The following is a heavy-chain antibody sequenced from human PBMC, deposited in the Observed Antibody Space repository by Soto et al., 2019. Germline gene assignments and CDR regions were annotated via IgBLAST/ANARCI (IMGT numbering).Heavy chain of an antibody. CDR1: GGSVSSGSYY. V-gene: IGHV4-61*03. CDR2: IYYSGST. CDR3: ARHGGTPSSFDY. J-gene: IGHJ4*02. Sequence: QVQLQESGPGLVKPSETLSLTCTVSGGSVSSGSYYWSWIRQPPGKGLEWIGYIYYSGSTNYNPSLKGRVTISVDTSKNHFALKLSSVTAADTAVYYCARHGGTPSSFDYWGQGTLVTVSS. D-gene: IGHD1-1*01.